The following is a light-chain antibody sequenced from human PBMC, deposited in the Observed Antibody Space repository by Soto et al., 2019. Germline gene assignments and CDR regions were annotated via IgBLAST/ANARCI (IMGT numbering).Light chain of an antibody. CDR2: RAS. CDR3: QHS. CDR1: QSVSSTN. J-gene: IGKJ2*03. V-gene: IGKV3-20*01. Sequence: EIALTQLPGTLSLSPGERATLSCRASQSVSSTNLAWYQQKPGQAPRLLIYRASTRATGTPDRFSGSGSGTDFILPPSRLETEYPAVYYCQHSLGQ.